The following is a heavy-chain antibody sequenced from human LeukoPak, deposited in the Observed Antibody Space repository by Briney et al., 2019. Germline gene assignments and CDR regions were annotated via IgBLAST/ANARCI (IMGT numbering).Heavy chain of an antibody. J-gene: IGHJ4*02. CDR3: VRRGAGTYDFDY. CDR2: IWTDGSKK. V-gene: IGHV3-33*01. CDR1: GFTFSSYG. D-gene: IGHD1-26*01. Sequence: PGGSLRLSCAASGFTFSSYGMHWVRQAPGKGLEWVTVIWTDGSKKYYVDSVKGRCSISRDNSSNILYLQMDSLRVEDTAVYYCVRRGAGTYDFDYWGQGTLVTVST.